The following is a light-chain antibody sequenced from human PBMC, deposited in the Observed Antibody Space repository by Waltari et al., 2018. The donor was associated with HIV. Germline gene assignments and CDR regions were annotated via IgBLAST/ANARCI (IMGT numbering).Light chain of an antibody. J-gene: IGLJ2*01. CDR2: RTD. CDR3: QSYDSSLFWV. V-gene: IGLV1-40*01. Sequence: QSVLTQPPSLSGAPGQRVTISCIGTSSNIGAAYDVQWYRQGSGAAPKPLIYRTDARPSGVPDRFFGSRSGASASLVIKGLQTDDEADYYCQSYDSSLFWVFGGGTKLTVL. CDR1: SSNIGAAYD.